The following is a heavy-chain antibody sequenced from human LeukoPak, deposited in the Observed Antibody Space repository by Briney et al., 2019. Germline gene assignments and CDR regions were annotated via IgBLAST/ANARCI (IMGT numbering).Heavy chain of an antibody. V-gene: IGHV6-1*01. J-gene: IGHJ5*02. CDR1: GDSVSSNSAA. CDR3: AKGGAAAGAHWFDP. Sequence: SQTLSLTCAISGDSVSSNSAAWNWIRQSPSRGLEWLGRTYYRSKWYNEYAVSVKSRLTIKPDTSKNQSSLQLNSMTPEDTAVYYCAKGGAAAGAHWFDPWGQGTLVTVSS. D-gene: IGHD6-13*01. CDR2: TYYRSKWYN.